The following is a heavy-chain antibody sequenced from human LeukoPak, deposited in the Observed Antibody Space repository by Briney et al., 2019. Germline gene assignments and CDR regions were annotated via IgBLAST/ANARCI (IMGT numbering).Heavy chain of an antibody. CDR3: AIGRDSSGYYPFDY. CDR1: GFTFSSYA. CDR2: ISGSGGST. J-gene: IGHJ4*02. Sequence: GGSLRLSCAASGFTFSSYAMSWVRQAPGKGLEWVSAISGSGGSTYYADSVKGRFAISRDNSKNTLYLQMNSLRAEDTAVYYCAIGRDSSGYYPFDYWGQGTLVTVSS. D-gene: IGHD3-22*01. V-gene: IGHV3-23*01.